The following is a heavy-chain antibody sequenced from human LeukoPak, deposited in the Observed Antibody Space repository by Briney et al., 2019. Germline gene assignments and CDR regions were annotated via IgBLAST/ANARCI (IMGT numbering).Heavy chain of an antibody. J-gene: IGHJ5*02. CDR2: IWYDGSNK. CDR1: GFTFSSYG. Sequence: GGSLRLSCAASGFTFSSYGMHWVRQAPGKGLEWVAVIWYDGSNKYYADSVKGRFTISRDNSKNTLYLQMNSLRAEDTAVYYCAGDKYSGYDLNWFDPWGQGTLVTVSS. V-gene: IGHV3-33*01. D-gene: IGHD5-12*01. CDR3: AGDKYSGYDLNWFDP.